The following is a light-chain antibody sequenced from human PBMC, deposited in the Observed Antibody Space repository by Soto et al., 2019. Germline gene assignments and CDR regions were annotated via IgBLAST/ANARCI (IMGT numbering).Light chain of an antibody. Sequence: EVVLTQSPGTLSLSPGERATLSCRASQSINNNLAWYQHKSGQAPRLLIYSASSRAAGVPDRFSSSGSRTAFTLTISRLEPEDFAVYYCQQYGTSRVTFGPGTKVDIK. CDR3: QQYGTSRVT. CDR1: QSINNN. V-gene: IGKV3-20*01. CDR2: SAS. J-gene: IGKJ3*01.